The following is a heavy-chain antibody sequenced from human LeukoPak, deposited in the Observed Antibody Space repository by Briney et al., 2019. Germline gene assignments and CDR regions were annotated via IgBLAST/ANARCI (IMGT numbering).Heavy chain of an antibody. J-gene: IGHJ4*02. V-gene: IGHV6-1*01. CDR3: ARDRFRIIDY. Sequence: SQTLSLTCAISGDNVSSSSAAWNWIRQSPSRGLEWLGRTYYRSKWYNDYAVSVKSRISFNSDTSKNQLSLQLNSVTLEDTAMYYCARDRFRIIDYWGQGTLVTVSS. D-gene: IGHD2/OR15-2a*01. CDR2: TYYRSKWYN. CDR1: GDNVSSSSAA.